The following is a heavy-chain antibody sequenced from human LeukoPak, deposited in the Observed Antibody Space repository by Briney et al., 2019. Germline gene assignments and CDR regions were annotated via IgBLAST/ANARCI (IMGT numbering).Heavy chain of an antibody. V-gene: IGHV3-21*01. CDR2: ISSSNNYI. CDR1: GFTFSSYT. D-gene: IGHD4-17*01. CDR3: ARYLMGHYEYFDY. Sequence: GGSLRLSCAASGFTFSSYTMNWVRQAPAKGLEWVSSISSSNNYIYYADSVKGRFTISRDNAKNSLYLQMNSLRAEDTAVYYCARYLMGHYEYFDYWGQGTLVTVSS. J-gene: IGHJ4*02.